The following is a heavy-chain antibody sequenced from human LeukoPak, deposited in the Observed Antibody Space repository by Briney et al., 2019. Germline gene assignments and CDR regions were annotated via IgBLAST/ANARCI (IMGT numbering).Heavy chain of an antibody. Sequence: GGSLRLSCAASGFTFGNSYMSWLRQAPGNGLQWVSYISHSGGTIHYADSVKGRFTISRDNAKNSLYLQMNSLRAEDTAVYYCARGVTMIVVVTLGFDYWGQGTLITVSS. J-gene: IGHJ4*02. V-gene: IGHV3-11*01. CDR2: ISHSGGTI. CDR3: ARGVTMIVVVTLGFDY. CDR1: GFTFGNSY. D-gene: IGHD3-22*01.